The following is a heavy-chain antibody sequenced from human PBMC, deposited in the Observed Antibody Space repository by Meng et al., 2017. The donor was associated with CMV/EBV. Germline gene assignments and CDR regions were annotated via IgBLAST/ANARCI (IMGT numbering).Heavy chain of an antibody. CDR2: INPNSGGT. V-gene: IGHV1-2*02. D-gene: IGHD2-2*01. Sequence: GYYMHWVRQAPGQGLEWMGWINPNSGGTNYAQKFQGRVTMTRDTSISTAYMELSRLRSDDTAVYYCARGSWVVVAPAATIVISLFDYWGQGTLVTVSS. J-gene: IGHJ4*02. CDR3: ARGSWVVVAPAATIVISLFDY. CDR1: GYY.